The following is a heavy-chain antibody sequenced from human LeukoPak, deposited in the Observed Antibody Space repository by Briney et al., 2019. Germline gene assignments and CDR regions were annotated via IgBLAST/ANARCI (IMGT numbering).Heavy chain of an antibody. V-gene: IGHV4-59*01. D-gene: IGHD1-26*01. CDR2: IYYSGST. J-gene: IGHJ4*02. Sequence: SETLSLTRTVSGGSISSYYWSWIRQPPGKGLEWIGYIYYSGSTNYNPSLKSRVTISVDTSKNQFSLKLSSVTAADTAAYYCARVKWESFFDYWGQGTLVTVSS. CDR1: GGSISSYY. CDR3: ARVKWESFFDY.